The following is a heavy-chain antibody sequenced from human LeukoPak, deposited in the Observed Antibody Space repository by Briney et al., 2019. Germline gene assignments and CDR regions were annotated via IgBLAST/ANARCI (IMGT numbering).Heavy chain of an antibody. J-gene: IGHJ4*02. D-gene: IGHD3-16*02. CDR3: AKGRITFGGVIVDVDY. CDR1: GFTFSSYG. V-gene: IGHV3-23*01. CDR2: ISGSGGST. Sequence: GGTLRLSCAASGFTFSSYGMSWVRQAPGKGLEWVSAISGSGGSTYYADSVKGRFTISRDNSKNTLYLQMNSLRAEDTAVYYCAKGRITFGGVIVDVDYWGQGTLVTVSS.